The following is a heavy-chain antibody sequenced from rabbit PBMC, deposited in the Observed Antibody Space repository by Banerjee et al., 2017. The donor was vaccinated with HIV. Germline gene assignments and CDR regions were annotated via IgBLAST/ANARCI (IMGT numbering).Heavy chain of an antibody. Sequence: QSLEESGGGLVQPGGSLTLTCTASGFSFSSSYYMCWVRQAPGKGLEWIACIYAGSSGVTYYASWAKGRFTISKTSSTTVTLQMTSLTDADTATYFCARSSAGNGGYAYVEYFKLWGPGTLVTVS. D-gene: IGHD6-1*01. V-gene: IGHV1S40*01. CDR1: GFSFSSSYY. CDR2: IYAGSSGVT. CDR3: ARSSAGNGGYAYVEYFKL. J-gene: IGHJ4*01.